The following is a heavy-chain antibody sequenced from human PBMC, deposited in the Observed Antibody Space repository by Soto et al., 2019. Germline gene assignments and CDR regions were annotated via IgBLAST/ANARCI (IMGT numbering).Heavy chain of an antibody. Sequence: PSETLSLTCTVSGGSIGSYHWSWVRQPPGKELEWIASVYYTGTTNYNPSLGRRVTISIDPPDNQISLKLTSVTAADTAFYYCARDTVLTGMFDLWGQGTLVTVSS. CDR1: GGSIGSYH. V-gene: IGHV4-59*01. D-gene: IGHD4-17*01. J-gene: IGHJ5*02. CDR2: VYYTGTT. CDR3: ARDTVLTGMFDL.